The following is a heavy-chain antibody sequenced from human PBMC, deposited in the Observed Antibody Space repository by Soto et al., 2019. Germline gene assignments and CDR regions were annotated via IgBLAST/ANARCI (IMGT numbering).Heavy chain of an antibody. CDR3: ARENRNYYDSSGYGY. CDR1: GFTFSSYS. CDR2: ISSSSSYI. Sequence: GXSLRLSCAASGFTFSSYSINWVGQAPGKGLEWVSSISSSSSYIYYADSVKGRFTISRDNAKNSLYLQMNSLRAEDTAVYYCARENRNYYDSSGYGYWGQGTLVTVSS. D-gene: IGHD3-22*01. V-gene: IGHV3-21*01. J-gene: IGHJ4*02.